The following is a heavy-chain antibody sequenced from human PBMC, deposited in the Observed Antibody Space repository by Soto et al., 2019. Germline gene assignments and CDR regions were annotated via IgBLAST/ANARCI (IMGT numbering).Heavy chain of an antibody. CDR2: FSTYNGNT. J-gene: IGHJ6*02. D-gene: IGHD6-13*01. CDR1: GYTFTNYA. CDR3: ARESGGDSSSFHHPYYGMDV. Sequence: QIQLVQSGAEVKKPGASVKVSCRASGYTFTNYAITWVRQAPGQGLEWMGCFSTYNGNTNYAQKLQGRVTMTTDTSTSTAYMELRSLRSDDTAVYYCARESGGDSSSFHHPYYGMDVWGQGTTVTVSS. V-gene: IGHV1-18*01.